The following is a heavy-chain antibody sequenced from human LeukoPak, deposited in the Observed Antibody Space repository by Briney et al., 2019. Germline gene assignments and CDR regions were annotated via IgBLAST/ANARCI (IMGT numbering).Heavy chain of an antibody. D-gene: IGHD3-3*01. V-gene: IGHV4-59*01. Sequence: PSETLSLTCTVSGGSISTYSWSWIRQAPGKALEWIGYIDNSGSTNYRSSLKSRVTMSVDTSKNQFSLKLSSVTAADTAVYYCARGLNYDFWSGYYRASYYYYYMDVWGKGTTVTVSS. CDR2: IDNSGST. CDR1: GGSISTYS. J-gene: IGHJ6*03. CDR3: ARGLNYDFWSGYYRASYYYYYMDV.